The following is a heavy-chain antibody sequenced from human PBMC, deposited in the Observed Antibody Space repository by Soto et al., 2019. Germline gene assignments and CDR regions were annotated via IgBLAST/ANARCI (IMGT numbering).Heavy chain of an antibody. D-gene: IGHD2-21*02. V-gene: IGHV1-3*05. CDR2: INAGNGNT. CDR3: ARAVEVTADLDY. Sequence: QVQLVQSGAEEKKPGASVKVSCKASGYTFTGYAMHWVRQAPGQRLEWMGWINAGNGNTKYSQKYKGRDTIARDTPAGTAYMELSSLRSEDTAVYYCARAVEVTADLDYWGQGTLVTVSS. J-gene: IGHJ4*02. CDR1: GYTFTGYA.